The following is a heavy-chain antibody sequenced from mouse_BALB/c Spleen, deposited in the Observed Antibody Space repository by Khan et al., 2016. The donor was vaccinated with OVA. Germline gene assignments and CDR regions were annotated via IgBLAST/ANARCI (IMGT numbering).Heavy chain of an antibody. CDR2: ISSAGDYT. J-gene: IGHJ3*01. Sequence: EVELVESGGDLVKPGGSLKLSCAASGFSFSSYGMSWVRQTPDKRLEWVATISSAGDYTYYPDNVKGRFTISRDNAKNTPYLQMSSLKSEDTAMFYCASHLTGSFAYWGQGTLVTVSA. V-gene: IGHV5-6*01. D-gene: IGHD4-1*01. CDR1: GFSFSSYG. CDR3: ASHLTGSFAY.